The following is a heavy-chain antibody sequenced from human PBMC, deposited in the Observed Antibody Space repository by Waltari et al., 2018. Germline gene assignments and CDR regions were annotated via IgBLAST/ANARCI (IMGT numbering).Heavy chain of an antibody. Sequence: LQLRQWGAGLLKPSETLSLPCAVYGGSSSDYHWAWIRRPPGKGLEWIGEINHGGGTSFSPSLKSRLSMSLDTSKNQVSLNRRPVTAADTAIYYCARDCRYRGSGNLGYWGQGTLVTVSS. J-gene: IGHJ4*02. CDR3: ARDCRYRGSGNLGY. CDR1: GGSSSDYH. D-gene: IGHD6-19*01. CDR2: INHGGGT. V-gene: IGHV4-34*02.